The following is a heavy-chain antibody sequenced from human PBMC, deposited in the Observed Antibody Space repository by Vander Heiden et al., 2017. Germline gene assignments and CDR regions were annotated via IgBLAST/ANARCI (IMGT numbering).Heavy chain of an antibody. V-gene: IGHV3-13*01. Sequence: EVQLVESGGGLVLPGDSLRPSCAASGFSISSYNMHWVRQVKGKGLEWVSALHSTGDTYYADSVKGRFTISRENAKNSLDLQMNSLRVGDTAMYYCARKMGISPSGAFDYWGQGALVTVSS. J-gene: IGHJ4*02. D-gene: IGHD6-13*01. CDR1: GFSISSYN. CDR2: LHSTGDT. CDR3: ARKMGISPSGAFDY.